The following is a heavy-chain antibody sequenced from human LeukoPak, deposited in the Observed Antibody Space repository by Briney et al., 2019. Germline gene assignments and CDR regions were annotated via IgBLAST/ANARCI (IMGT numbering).Heavy chain of an antibody. CDR2: IYSGGST. J-gene: IGHJ3*02. V-gene: IGHV3-53*01. CDR3: ASNLLSSRIVVATAGAFDI. CDR1: GFTVSSNY. D-gene: IGHD3-22*01. Sequence: GGSLRLSCAASGFTVSSNYMSWVRQAPGKGLEWVSVIYSGGSTYYADSVKGRFTISRDNSKNTLYLQMNSLRAGDTAVYYCASNLLSSRIVVATAGAFDIWGQGTMVTVSS.